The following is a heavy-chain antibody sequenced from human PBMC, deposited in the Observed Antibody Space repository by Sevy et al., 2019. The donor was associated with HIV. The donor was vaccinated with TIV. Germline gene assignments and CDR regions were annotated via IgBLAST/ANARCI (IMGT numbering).Heavy chain of an antibody. D-gene: IGHD3-9*01. Sequence: SETLSLICTVSGYSFGSIYYWGWIRQPPGKGLEWIGSVYHSGSTYYNPSLQSRVTISVDTSKNRFSLKVTSVTAADTAVYYCARDLGLGIQFDYWGQGTLVTVSS. CDR2: VYHSGST. CDR3: ARDLGLGIQFDY. CDR1: GYSFGSIYY. V-gene: IGHV4-38-2*02. J-gene: IGHJ4*02.